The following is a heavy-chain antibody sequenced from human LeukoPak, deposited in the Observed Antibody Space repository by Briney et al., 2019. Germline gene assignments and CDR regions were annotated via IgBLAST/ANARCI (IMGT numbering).Heavy chain of an antibody. D-gene: IGHD1-26*01. CDR2: ISSSSSYI. J-gene: IGHJ3*02. CDR3: ASRLYSGSLTDAFDI. V-gene: IGHV3-21*01. CDR1: GFTFSSYN. Sequence: GGSLRLSCAASGFTFSSYNMNWVRQAPGKGLEWVSSISSSSSYIYYADSVKGRFTISRDNAKNSLYLQMNSLRAEDTAVYYCASRLYSGSLTDAFDIWGQGTMVTVSS.